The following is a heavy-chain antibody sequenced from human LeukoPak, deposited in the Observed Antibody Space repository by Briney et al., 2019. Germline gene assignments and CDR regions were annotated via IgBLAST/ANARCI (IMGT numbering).Heavy chain of an antibody. CDR2: ISWNSGNI. Sequence: GGSLRLSCAASGFTFDHYAMHWVRQAPGKGLEWVSGISWNSGNIGYGDSVKGRFTISRDNAKNSLYLQMNSLRAEDTAVYYCAKGDSSGWSAPFDYWGQGTLVTVSS. CDR3: AKGDSSGWSAPFDY. CDR1: GFTFDHYA. D-gene: IGHD6-19*01. V-gene: IGHV3-9*01. J-gene: IGHJ4*02.